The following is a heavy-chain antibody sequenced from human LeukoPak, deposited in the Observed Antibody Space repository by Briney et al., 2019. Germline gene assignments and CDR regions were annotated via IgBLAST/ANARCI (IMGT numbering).Heavy chain of an antibody. Sequence: PSETLSLTCTVSGGSISSYYWSWIRQSPGKGLEWIGYIYYSGTTNYNPSLKSRVTISVDTSKNQFSLKLSSVTAADTAVYYCAGYFSGRTLDYWGQGTLVTVSS. CDR2: IYYSGTT. V-gene: IGHV4-59*01. CDR1: GGSISSYY. D-gene: IGHD1-1*01. CDR3: AGYFSGRTLDY. J-gene: IGHJ4*02.